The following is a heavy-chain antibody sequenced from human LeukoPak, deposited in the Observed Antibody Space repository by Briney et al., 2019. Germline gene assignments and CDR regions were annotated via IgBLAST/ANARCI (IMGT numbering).Heavy chain of an antibody. CDR2: IYTSGST. V-gene: IGHV4-4*07. J-gene: IGHJ4*02. CDR1: GASISSYY. D-gene: IGHD5-18*01. Sequence: SETLSLTCTVSGASISSYYGSWIRQPAGKGLEWIGRIYTSGSTNYNPSLKSRVTMSVDTSKNQFSLKLSSVTAADTAVYYCARGMWIQPSDYWGQGTLVTVSS. CDR3: ARGMWIQPSDY.